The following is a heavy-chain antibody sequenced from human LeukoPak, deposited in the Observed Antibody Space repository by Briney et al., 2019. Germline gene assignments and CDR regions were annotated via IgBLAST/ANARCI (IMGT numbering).Heavy chain of an antibody. J-gene: IGHJ6*02. V-gene: IGHV4-59*08. Sequence: SETLSLTCTVSGGSISSYYWSWIRQPPGKGLEWIGYIYYSGSTNYNPSLKSRVTISVDTSKNQFSLKLSSVTAADTAVYYCAGHDGGAAAGVYYYYYGMDVWGQGTTVTVS. D-gene: IGHD6-13*01. CDR1: GGSISSYY. CDR3: AGHDGGAAAGVYYYYYGMDV. CDR2: IYYSGST.